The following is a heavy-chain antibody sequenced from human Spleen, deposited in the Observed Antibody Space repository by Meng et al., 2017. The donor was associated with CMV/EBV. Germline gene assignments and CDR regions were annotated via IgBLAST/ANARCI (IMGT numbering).Heavy chain of an antibody. Sequence: GGSLRLSCAVSGITITSHWMHWVRQVPGRGLVWVSRINRDGSSTAYADSVKGRFTISRDNSKNSLYLQMNSLRTEDTALYYCAKESGYFAFDVWGQGTMVTVSS. CDR1: GITITSHW. V-gene: IGHV3-74*03. J-gene: IGHJ3*01. CDR2: INRDGSST. D-gene: IGHD2-2*03. CDR3: AKESGYFAFDV.